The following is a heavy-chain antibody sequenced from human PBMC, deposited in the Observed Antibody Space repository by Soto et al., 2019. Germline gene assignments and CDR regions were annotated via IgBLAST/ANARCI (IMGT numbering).Heavy chain of an antibody. D-gene: IGHD6-13*01. Sequence: GEGLQSSGKGCGCRLTSYWIGWVRQMPGKGLELMGIIYPGDSDTRYSPSFQGQVTISADKSISTAYLQWSSLKASDTAMYYCARTAAAGKYYYGMDVWGQGTTVTVSS. J-gene: IGHJ6*02. CDR2: IYPGDSDT. CDR1: GCRLTSYW. V-gene: IGHV5-51*01. CDR3: ARTAAAGKYYYGMDV.